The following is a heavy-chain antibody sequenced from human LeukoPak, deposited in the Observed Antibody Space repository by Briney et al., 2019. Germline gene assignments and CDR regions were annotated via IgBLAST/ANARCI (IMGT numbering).Heavy chain of an antibody. D-gene: IGHD3-3*01. J-gene: IGHJ4*02. V-gene: IGHV4-39*07. CDR2: IYYSGST. Sequence: SETLSLTCTVSGGSISSSSYYWGWIRQPPGKGLEWIGSIYYSGSTYYNPSLKSRVTISVDTSKNQFSLKLSSVTAADTAVYYCARVWDFWSGYPHSDLTNYFDYWGQGTLVTVSS. CDR3: ARVWDFWSGYPHSDLTNYFDY. CDR1: GGSISSSSYY.